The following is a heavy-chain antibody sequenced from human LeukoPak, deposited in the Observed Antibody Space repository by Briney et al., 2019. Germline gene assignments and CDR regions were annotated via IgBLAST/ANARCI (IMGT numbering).Heavy chain of an antibody. J-gene: IGHJ4*02. CDR3: ARWGSWYKITIAEADY. V-gene: IGHV4-39*01. D-gene: IGHD6-13*01. CDR1: GGSISSSDYY. CDR2: VYYSGTT. Sequence: PSETLSLTCNVSGGSISSSDYYWGWIRQSPEKGLEWIGSVYYSGTTYYNPSLKSRVTISVDTSKNQFSLKLSSVTAADTAVYYCARWGSWYKITIAEADYWGQGTLVTASS.